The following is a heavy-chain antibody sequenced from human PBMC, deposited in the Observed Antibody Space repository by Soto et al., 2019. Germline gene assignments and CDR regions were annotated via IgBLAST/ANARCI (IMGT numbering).Heavy chain of an antibody. V-gene: IGHV5-51*01. CDR3: ARSEVPAATPHYYYGMDV. Sequence: PGESLKISCKGSGYTFTNYWIGWVRQMPGKGPEWMGIIYPGDSDTKYNPSFQGHVTISADKSISTAYLQWSSLKASDTAMYYCARSEVPAATPHYYYGMDVWGQGTTVTVSS. CDR1: GYTFTNYW. D-gene: IGHD2-2*01. CDR2: IYPGDSDT. J-gene: IGHJ6*02.